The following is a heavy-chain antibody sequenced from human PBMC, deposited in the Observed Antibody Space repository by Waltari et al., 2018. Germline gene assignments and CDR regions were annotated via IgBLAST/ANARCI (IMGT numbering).Heavy chain of an antibody. CDR2: ISYDGSNK. CDR1: GFIFSTYA. V-gene: IGHV3-30-3*01. Sequence: QVQLVESGGGVVQPGGSLRLPCTASGFIFSTYAMHWVRQAPGKGLEWVAVISYDGSNKHYADSVKGRLTISRDNSKNTLFLQMNSLRPEDAAVFYCAGGARRNFDYWGQGTLVTVSS. CDR3: AGGARRNFDY. D-gene: IGHD6-6*01. J-gene: IGHJ4*02.